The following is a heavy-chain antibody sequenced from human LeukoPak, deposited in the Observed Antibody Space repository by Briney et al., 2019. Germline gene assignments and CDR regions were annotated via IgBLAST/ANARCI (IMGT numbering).Heavy chain of an antibody. J-gene: IGHJ6*02. CDR1: GFTFSSYA. CDR2: ISGSGGGT. V-gene: IGHV3-23*01. Sequence: GGSLRLSCAASGFTFSSYAMSWVRQAPGKGLEWVSAISGSGGGTYYADSVKGRFTISRDNSKNTLYLQMNSLRAEDTAVYYCAIRGPAVSNYDFWSGYWSNYYGMDVWGQGTTVTVSS. CDR3: AIRGPAVSNYDFWSGYWSNYYGMDV. D-gene: IGHD3-3*01.